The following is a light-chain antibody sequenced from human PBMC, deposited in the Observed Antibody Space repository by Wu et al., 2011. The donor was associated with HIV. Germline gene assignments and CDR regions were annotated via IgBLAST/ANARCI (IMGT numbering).Light chain of an antibody. V-gene: IGKV3-15*01. CDR2: GAS. J-gene: IGKJ3*01. CDR3: QQYNNWPPT. CDR1: QSVSSY. Sequence: ATLSCRASQSVSSYLAWYQQIPGQPPRLLIYGASTRATGVPARFSGSGSGTEFTLTISSLQSEDFAIHFCQQYNNWPPTFGPGTKVDIK.